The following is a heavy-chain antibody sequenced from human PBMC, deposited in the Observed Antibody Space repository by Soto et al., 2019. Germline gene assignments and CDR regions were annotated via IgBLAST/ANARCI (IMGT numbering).Heavy chain of an antibody. D-gene: IGHD3-3*01. CDR1: EVTFVGYA. Sequence: LRVSCGAAEVTFVGYAVSCVRQTPGKGLEWVSAISGSGGSTYYADSVKGRFTISRDNSKNTLYLQMNSLRAEDTAVYYCEKDYDFWSGPFDYWGQGTLVPVSS. V-gene: IGHV3-23*01. J-gene: IGHJ4*02. CDR3: EKDYDFWSGPFDY. CDR2: ISGSGGST.